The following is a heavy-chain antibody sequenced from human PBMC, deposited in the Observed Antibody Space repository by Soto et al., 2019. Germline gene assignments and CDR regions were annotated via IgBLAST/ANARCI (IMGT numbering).Heavy chain of an antibody. J-gene: IGHJ4*02. CDR3: ARDQGQWLNLVFGY. CDR1: GYTFTSYA. CDR2: INAGNGNT. V-gene: IGHV1-3*01. D-gene: IGHD6-19*01. Sequence: AASVKVSCKASGYTFTSYAMHWVRQAPGQRLEWMGWINAGNGNTKYSQKFQGRVTITRDTSASTAYMELSSLRSEDTAVYYCARDQGQWLNLVFGYWGQGTLVTVSS.